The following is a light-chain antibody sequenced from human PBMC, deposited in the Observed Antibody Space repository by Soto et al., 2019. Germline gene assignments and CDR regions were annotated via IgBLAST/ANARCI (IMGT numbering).Light chain of an antibody. V-gene: IGKV3-20*01. CDR3: QQYGASPWT. J-gene: IGKJ1*01. CDR1: QSVSSIY. CDR2: GAS. Sequence: EIVLTQSPGTLSLSPGERATLSCRASQSVSSIYLAWYQQKPGQAPRLLIYGASSRPTGIPDRFSGSGSGTDFTLTITRLEPEDFAVYYCQQYGASPWTFGQGTKVEIK.